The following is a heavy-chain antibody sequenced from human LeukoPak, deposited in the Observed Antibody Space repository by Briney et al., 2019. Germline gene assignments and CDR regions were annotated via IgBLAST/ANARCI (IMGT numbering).Heavy chain of an antibody. Sequence: PGGSLRLSCAASGFTFSSYAMHWVRQAPGKGLEWVALISYDGSNKYYTDSVKGRFTISRDNSKHTLYLQMNSLRPEDTAVYYCAQAVVVIRGHYFDSWGLGTLVTVSS. J-gene: IGHJ4*02. CDR3: AQAVVVIRGHYFDS. D-gene: IGHD3-22*01. V-gene: IGHV3-30*18. CDR2: ISYDGSNK. CDR1: GFTFSSYA.